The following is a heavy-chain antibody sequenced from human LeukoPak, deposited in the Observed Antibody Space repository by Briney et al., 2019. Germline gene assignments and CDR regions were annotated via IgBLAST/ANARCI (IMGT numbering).Heavy chain of an antibody. CDR2: IYCSGST. J-gene: IGHJ5*02. V-gene: IGHV4-59*01. D-gene: IGHD3-22*01. CDR3: ARSLSDSSGYYYLTTVWFDP. Sequence: PSETLSLTCTVSGGSISSYYWSWIRQPPGKGLEWIGYIYCSGSTNYNPSLKSRVTISVDTSKNQFSLKLSSVTAADTAVYYCARSLSDSSGYYYLTTVWFDPWGQGTLVTVSS. CDR1: GGSISSYY.